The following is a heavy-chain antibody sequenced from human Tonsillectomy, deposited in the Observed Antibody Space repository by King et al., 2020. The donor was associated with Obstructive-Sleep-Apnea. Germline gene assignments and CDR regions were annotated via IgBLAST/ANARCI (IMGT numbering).Heavy chain of an antibody. CDR1: GFTFDDYA. CDR2: ISWNSGSI. J-gene: IGHJ4*02. V-gene: IGHV3-9*01. D-gene: IGHD6-19*01. CDR3: AKDSGEQWYFDY. Sequence: VQLVESGGGLVQPGRSLRLSCAASGFTFDDYAMHWVRQAPGKGLEWVSGISWNSGSIGYADSVKGRFTISRDNAKNSLCLQMNSLRAEDTALYYCAKDSGEQWYFDYWGQGTLVTVSS.